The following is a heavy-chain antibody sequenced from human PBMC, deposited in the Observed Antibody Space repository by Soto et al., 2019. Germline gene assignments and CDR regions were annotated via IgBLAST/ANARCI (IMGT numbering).Heavy chain of an antibody. Sequence: QVQLVQSGAEVKKPGSSVKVSCKASGGTFSSYAISWVRQAPGQGLEWMGGIIPIFGTANYAQKFQGRVTITADEATSTAYMELSSLRSEDTAVYYCARVGSSSWYETVSYNWFDPWGQGTLVTVSS. CDR2: IIPIFGTA. CDR3: ARVGSSSWYETVSYNWFDP. D-gene: IGHD6-13*01. J-gene: IGHJ5*02. V-gene: IGHV1-69*01. CDR1: GGTFSSYA.